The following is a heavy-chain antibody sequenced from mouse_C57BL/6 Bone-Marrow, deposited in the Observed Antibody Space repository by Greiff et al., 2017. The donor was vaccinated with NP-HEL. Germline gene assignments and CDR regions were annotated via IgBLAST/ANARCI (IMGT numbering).Heavy chain of an antibody. Sequence: VQGVESGPGLVAPSQSLSITCTVSGFSLTSYAISWVRQPPGKGLEWLGVIWTGGGTNYNSALKSRLSISKDNSKSQVFLKMNSLQTDDTARYYCARKTYYSNSYYFDYWGQGTTLTVSS. D-gene: IGHD2-5*01. CDR2: IWTGGGT. CDR3: ARKTYYSNSYYFDY. V-gene: IGHV2-9-1*01. CDR1: GFSLTSYA. J-gene: IGHJ2*01.